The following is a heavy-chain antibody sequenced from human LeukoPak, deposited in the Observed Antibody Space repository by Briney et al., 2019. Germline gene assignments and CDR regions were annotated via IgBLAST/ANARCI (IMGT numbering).Heavy chain of an antibody. V-gene: IGHV3-23*01. D-gene: IGHD1-26*01. J-gene: IGHJ4*02. CDR1: GFTFSSYA. CDR3: AKIVGAAVGDY. Sequence: GGSLRLSCAASGFTFSSYAVSWVRQAPGKGLEWVSAISGSGGSTYYADSVKGRFTISRDNSKNTLYLQMNSLRAEDTAVYFCAKIVGAAVGDYWGQGTLVTVSS. CDR2: ISGSGGST.